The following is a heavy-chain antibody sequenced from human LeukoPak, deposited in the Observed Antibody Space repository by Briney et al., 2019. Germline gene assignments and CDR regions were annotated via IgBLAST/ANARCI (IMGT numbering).Heavy chain of an antibody. V-gene: IGHV4-39*01. CDR2: IYYSGST. CDR1: GGSISSSSYF. CDR3: AKQRHNWNKRYYFDY. D-gene: IGHD1/OR15-1a*01. J-gene: IGHJ4*02. Sequence: SETLSLHCTVSGGSISSSSYFWGSFRHPPRKLLDPTVGIYYSGSTYYNPSLKSRVTISVDTSKNQFSLKLSSVTAADTAVYYCAKQRHNWNKRYYFDYWGQGTLVTVSS.